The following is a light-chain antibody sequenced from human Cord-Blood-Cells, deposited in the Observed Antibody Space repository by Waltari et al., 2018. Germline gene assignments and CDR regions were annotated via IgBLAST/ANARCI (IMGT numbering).Light chain of an antibody. CDR2: EVS. V-gene: IGLV2-8*01. CDR1: SSDVAGYNY. Sequence: QSALTQPPSASGSPGQSVTISCTGTSSDVAGYNYVSWYQQHPGKAPKLMIYEVSKRPSGVPERFSGSKSGNTASLTVSGLQAEDEADYYCSSYAGSNNLVFGGGTKLTVL. J-gene: IGLJ3*02. CDR3: SSYAGSNNLV.